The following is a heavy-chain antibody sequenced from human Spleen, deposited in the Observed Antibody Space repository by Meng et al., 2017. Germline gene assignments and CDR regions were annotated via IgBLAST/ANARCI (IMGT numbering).Heavy chain of an antibody. V-gene: IGHV4-31*01. CDR3: ASSGWYRGPNYFDY. CDR1: GGSINSGDYY. D-gene: IGHD6-19*01. J-gene: IGHJ4*01. Sequence: QVQLRESGPGLVKPSPTLSLTCTVSGGSINSGDYYWSWIRQHPGKGLEWIGYIYYSGSTYYNPSLKSLVTISVDPSKNQFSLMVSSVTAADTAVYYCASSGWYRGPNYFDYWGQGTLVTVSS. CDR2: IYYSGST.